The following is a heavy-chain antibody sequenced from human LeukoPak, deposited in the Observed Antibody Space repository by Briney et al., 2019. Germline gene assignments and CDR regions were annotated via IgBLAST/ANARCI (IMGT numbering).Heavy chain of an antibody. D-gene: IGHD3-10*01. CDR3: ASEYGSGSPYYYYGMDV. CDR1: GGSISSDDYY. Sequence: SETLSLTCTVSGGSISSDDYYWSWIRQPPGKGLEWIGSIYYSGSTYYNPSLKSRVTISVDTSKNQFSLKLSSVTAADTAVYYCASEYGSGSPYYYYGMDVWGQGTTVTVSS. V-gene: IGHV4-39*01. J-gene: IGHJ6*02. CDR2: IYYSGST.